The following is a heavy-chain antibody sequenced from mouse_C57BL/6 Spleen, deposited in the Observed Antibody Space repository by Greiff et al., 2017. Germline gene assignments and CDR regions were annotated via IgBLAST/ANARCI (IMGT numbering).Heavy chain of an antibody. Sequence: VQLQQPGAELVMPGASVKLSCKASGYTFTSYWMHWVKQRPGQGLEWIGEIDPSDSYTNYNQKFKGKSTLTVYKSSSTAYMQLSSLTSEDSAVYYCARWDGRSYGFAYWGQGTLVTVSA. J-gene: IGHJ3*01. CDR2: IDPSDSYT. CDR3: ARWDGRSYGFAY. V-gene: IGHV1-69*01. D-gene: IGHD1-1*01. CDR1: GYTFTSYW.